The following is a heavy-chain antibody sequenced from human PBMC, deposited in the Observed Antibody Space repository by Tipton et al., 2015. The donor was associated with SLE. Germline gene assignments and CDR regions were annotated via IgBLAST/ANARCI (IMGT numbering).Heavy chain of an antibody. V-gene: IGHV1-58*02. CDR2: IVVGSDNT. CDR1: GFSFSSSA. Sequence: QLVQSGAEVKKPGTPVKVSCKASGFSFSSSAMQWVRQARGQRLEWIGWIVVGSDNTNYAQKFQERVTMTRDMSTSTAYMELSSLRSEDTAVYYCAAKGTNAFDIWGQGTMVTVSS. J-gene: IGHJ3*02. CDR3: AAKGTNAFDI.